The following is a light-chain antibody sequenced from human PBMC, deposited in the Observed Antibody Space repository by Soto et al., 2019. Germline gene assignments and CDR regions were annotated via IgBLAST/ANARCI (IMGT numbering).Light chain of an antibody. V-gene: IGKV3-15*01. CDR2: GAS. CDR3: QQYGSSPRT. Sequence: EIVMTQSPATLSVSPGERATVSCRASQSVSSNLAWYQQKPGQAPRLLIYGASTRATGVPARFSGSGSGTEFTLTISSLQSEDFAVYYCQQYGSSPRTFGQGTKVDIK. CDR1: QSVSSN. J-gene: IGKJ1*01.